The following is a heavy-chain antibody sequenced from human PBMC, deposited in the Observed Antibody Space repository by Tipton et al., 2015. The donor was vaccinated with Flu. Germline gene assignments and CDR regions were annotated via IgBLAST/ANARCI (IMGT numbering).Heavy chain of an antibody. D-gene: IGHD2-15*01. CDR3: AEGGHCSGGSCYWFDP. V-gene: IGHV1-8*01. J-gene: IGHJ5*02. CDR2: MNPNSGNT. Sequence: QLVQSGAEVKKPGASVKVSCKGSGYTFTSYDINWVRQATGQGLQWMGWMNPNSGNTGYAQKFQGRVTMTRNTSISTAYMALSSLRSDDTAVYYCAEGGHCSGGSCYWFDPWGQGTLVTVSS. CDR1: GYTFTSYD.